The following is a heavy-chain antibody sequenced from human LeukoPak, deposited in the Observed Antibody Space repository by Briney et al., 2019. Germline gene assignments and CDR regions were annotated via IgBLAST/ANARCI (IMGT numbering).Heavy chain of an antibody. CDR3: ASRGTTMTTVTKRDY. D-gene: IGHD4-17*01. CDR2: IYSSGNT. CDR1: GFTVSTNY. V-gene: IGHV3-66*01. J-gene: IGHJ4*02. Sequence: GGSLRLSCAASGFTVSTNYMNWVRQAPGKGLEWVSVIYSSGNTYYADSVKGRFTISRDNSKNTVYLQMNSLRAEDTAVYCCASRGTTMTTVTKRDYWGQGTLVTVSS.